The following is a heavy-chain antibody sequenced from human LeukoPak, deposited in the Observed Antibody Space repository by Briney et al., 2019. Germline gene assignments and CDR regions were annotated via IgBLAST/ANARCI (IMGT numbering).Heavy chain of an antibody. CDR3: ARYLDYGGNSRVFQH. CDR2: INYGGST. V-gene: IGHV4-39*01. J-gene: IGHJ1*01. Sequence: PSETLSLTCTVSGGSISTSSYYWTWIRQPPGKGLEWIGEINYGGSTNYNPSLKSRVTISIDTSKNQFSLKLSSVTAADTAFYYCARYLDYGGNSRVFQHWGQGTLVTVSS. CDR1: GGSISTSSYY. D-gene: IGHD4-23*01.